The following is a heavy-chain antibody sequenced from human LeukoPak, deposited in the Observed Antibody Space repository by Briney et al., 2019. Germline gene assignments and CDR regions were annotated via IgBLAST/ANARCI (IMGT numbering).Heavy chain of an antibody. D-gene: IGHD6-19*01. V-gene: IGHV4-34*01. CDR3: ARGVAVAGTYFDY. CDR2: INHSGST. CDR1: GGSFSGYY. J-gene: IGHJ4*02. Sequence: PSETLSLTCAVYGGSFSGYYWSWIRQPPGKGLEWIGEINHSGSTNYNPSLTSRVPTSVDTSKNQFSLKLSSVTAADTAVYYCARGVAVAGTYFDYWGQGTLVTVSS.